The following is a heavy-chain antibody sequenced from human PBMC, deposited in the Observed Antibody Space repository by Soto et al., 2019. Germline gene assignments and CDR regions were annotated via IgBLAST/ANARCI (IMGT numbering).Heavy chain of an antibody. CDR3: ARDQCFGGGRSCYYFDF. CDR1: GLTFTTYA. V-gene: IGHV3-30*04. CDR2: ISNDGTGK. J-gene: IGHJ4*02. D-gene: IGHD2-15*01. Sequence: PGGALRLSCAAAGLTFTTYAIHWVRQAPGRGLEWVAVISNDGTGKYYADSVKGRFTISRDNSKNTLYLQMNSLRSDDTAIYYCARDQCFGGGRSCYYFDFWGQGPLVTVSS.